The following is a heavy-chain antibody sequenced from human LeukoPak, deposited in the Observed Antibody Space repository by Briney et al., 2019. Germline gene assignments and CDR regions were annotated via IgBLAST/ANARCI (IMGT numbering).Heavy chain of an antibody. CDR1: GFTVSSNY. CDR2: IYSGGST. CDR3: ARSVGATTHFDY. J-gene: IGHJ4*02. V-gene: IGHV3-53*01. D-gene: IGHD1-26*01. Sequence: GGSLRLSCAASGFTVSSNYMSWVRQAPGKGLEWVSVIYSGGSTYYADSVKGRFTLSRDNSKNTLDLKMNSLRAEDTAVYYCARSVGATTHFDYWGQGTLVTVPS.